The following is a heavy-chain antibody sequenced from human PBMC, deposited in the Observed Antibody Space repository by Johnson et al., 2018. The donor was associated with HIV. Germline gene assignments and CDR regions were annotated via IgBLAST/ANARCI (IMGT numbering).Heavy chain of an antibody. V-gene: IGHV3-7*01. CDR2: IKHDGSEK. J-gene: IGHJ3*02. CDR3: AKDRRDVYTSLGAFDI. D-gene: IGHD5-24*01. Sequence: VQLVESGGGLVQPGGSLRLSCATSGFNFSGYWMSWVRQAPGKGLEWVANIKHDGSEKSYVDSVKGRFTISRDNAKNSMYLQMNSLRAEDTAVYYCAKDRRDVYTSLGAFDIWGQGTLVTVSS. CDR1: GFNFSGYW.